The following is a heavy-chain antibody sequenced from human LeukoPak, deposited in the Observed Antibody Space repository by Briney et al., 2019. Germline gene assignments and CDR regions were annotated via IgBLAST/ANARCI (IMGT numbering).Heavy chain of an antibody. J-gene: IGHJ1*01. Sequence: GSLKLSCASSGFSLINAWMSWVRQAPGNGLEWVGSIKSRADGERTDYAAPVKCRLTISRDDSKNTLHLQMTSLKTEDTAMYYCIAQQHWGQGTLVTVSS. CDR3: IAQQH. CDR2: IKSRADGERT. V-gene: IGHV3-15*01. CDR1: GFSLINAW.